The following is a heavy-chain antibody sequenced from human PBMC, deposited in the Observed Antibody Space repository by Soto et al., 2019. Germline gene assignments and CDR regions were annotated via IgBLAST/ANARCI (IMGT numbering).Heavy chain of an antibody. D-gene: IGHD2-15*01. V-gene: IGHV1-69*01. CDR3: ARGAFPRLGYCSGGSCYGYAFDI. CDR2: IIPIFGTA. J-gene: IGHJ3*02. Sequence: QVQLVQSGAEVKKPGSSVKVSCKASGGTFSSYAISWVRQAAGQGLEWMGGIIPIFGTANYAQKFQGRVTITADESTSTAYMELSSLRSEDTAVYYCARGAFPRLGYCSGGSCYGYAFDIWGQGTMVTVSS. CDR1: GGTFSSYA.